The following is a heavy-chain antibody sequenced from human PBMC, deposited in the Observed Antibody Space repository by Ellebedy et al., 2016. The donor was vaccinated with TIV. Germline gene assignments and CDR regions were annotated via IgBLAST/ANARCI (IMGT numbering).Heavy chain of an antibody. CDR2: ISSSGDAI. V-gene: IGHV3-48*03. J-gene: IGHJ6*02. CDR3: ARDFSYYGMDV. Sequence: GESLKISCAASGFTLNGYDINWVRQAPGKGLEWVSYISSSGDAIYYADSVKGRSTMSRDDAKNSLYLQMNSLRAGDTAVYYCARDFSYYGMDVWGQGTAVTVSS. D-gene: IGHD2/OR15-2a*01. CDR1: GFTLNGYD.